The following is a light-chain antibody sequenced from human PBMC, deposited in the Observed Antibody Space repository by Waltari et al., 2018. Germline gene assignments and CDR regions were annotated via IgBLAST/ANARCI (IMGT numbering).Light chain of an antibody. CDR2: DVS. CDR1: SSDVGGYNY. CDR3: CSYAGSYSFV. V-gene: IGLV2-11*01. J-gene: IGLJ1*01. Sequence: QSALTQPRSVSGSPGQSVTISCTVTSSDVGGYNYVPWYQQHPGKVPKLMIYDVSKRPSGVPDRFSGSKSGNTASLTISGLQAEDEADYYCCSYAGSYSFVFGTGTKVTVL.